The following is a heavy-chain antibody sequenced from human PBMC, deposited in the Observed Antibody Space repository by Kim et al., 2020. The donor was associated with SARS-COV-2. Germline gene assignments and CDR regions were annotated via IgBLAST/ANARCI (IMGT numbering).Heavy chain of an antibody. V-gene: IGHV3-30-3*01. Sequence: GGSLRLSWAASGFTFITYAMHWVRQAPGKGLEWVAVISYDESNKYYADSVKGRFTISRDNSKNTLYLQMNSLRPEDTAVYYCARANSGSYWGYFDYWGQG. J-gene: IGHJ4*02. CDR2: ISYDESNK. D-gene: IGHD1-26*01. CDR1: GFTFITYA. CDR3: ARANSGSYWGYFDY.